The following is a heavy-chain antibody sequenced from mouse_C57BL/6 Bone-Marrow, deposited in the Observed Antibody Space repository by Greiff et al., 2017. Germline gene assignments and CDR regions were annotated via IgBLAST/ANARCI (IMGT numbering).Heavy chain of an antibody. CDR2: IHPNSGST. V-gene: IGHV1-64*01. D-gene: IGHD1-1*01. J-gene: IGHJ3*01. Sequence: VQLQQPGAELVKPGASVKLSCKASGYTFTSYWMHWVKQRPGQGLEWIGMIHPNSGSTNYNEKFKSKATLTVDKSSSTAYMQLSSLTSEDSAVYYCARFITTVEGFAYWGQGTLVTVSA. CDR1: GYTFTSYW. CDR3: ARFITTVEGFAY.